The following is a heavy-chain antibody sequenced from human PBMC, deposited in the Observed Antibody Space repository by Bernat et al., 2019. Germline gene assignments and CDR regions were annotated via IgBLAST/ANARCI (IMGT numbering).Heavy chain of an antibody. CDR3: ARQGIVATLGFDY. Sequence: QVQLQESGPGLVKPSETLSLTCTVSGGSISSYYWSWIRQPPGKGLEWIGYIYCSGSTNYNPSLKSRVTISVDTSKNQFSLKLSSVTAADTAVYYCARQGIVATLGFDYWGQGTLVTVSS. J-gene: IGHJ4*02. V-gene: IGHV4-59*08. CDR1: GGSISSYY. D-gene: IGHD5-12*01. CDR2: IYCSGST.